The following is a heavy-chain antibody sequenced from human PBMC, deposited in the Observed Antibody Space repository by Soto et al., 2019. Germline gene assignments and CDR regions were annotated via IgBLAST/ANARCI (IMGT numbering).Heavy chain of an antibody. V-gene: IGHV2-5*01. D-gene: IGHD2-2*01. CDR1: GFSLSTSGVG. J-gene: IGHJ4*02. Sequence: SGPTLVKPTQTLTLTCTFSGFSLSTSGVGVGWIRQPPGKALEWLALIYWNDDKRYSPSRKSRLTITKDTSKNQVVLTMTNMDRVDTATYYCAHRPVVPADLYYFDYWGQGTLVTVSS. CDR2: IYWNDDK. CDR3: AHRPVVPADLYYFDY.